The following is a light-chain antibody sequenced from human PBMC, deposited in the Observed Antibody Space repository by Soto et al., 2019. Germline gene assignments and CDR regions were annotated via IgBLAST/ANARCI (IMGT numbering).Light chain of an antibody. CDR2: AAS. CDR3: QQSASTPLT. CDR1: QSISSY. J-gene: IGKJ4*01. V-gene: IGKV1-39*01. Sequence: DIQMTQSPSSLSASVGDRVTITCRASQSISSYLNWYQQKPGKAPKLLIYAASSLQSGVPSRFRGSGSGTDFNLTISSLQPEDFATYYCQQSASTPLTFGGGTKVEIK.